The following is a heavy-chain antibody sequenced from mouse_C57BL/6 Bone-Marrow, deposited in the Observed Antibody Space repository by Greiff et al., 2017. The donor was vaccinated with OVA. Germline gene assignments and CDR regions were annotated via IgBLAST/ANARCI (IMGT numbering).Heavy chain of an antibody. Sequence: EVKLQESGGGLVKPGGSLKLSCAASGFTFSSYAMSWVRQTPEKRLEWVATISDGGSYTYYPDNVKGRFTISRDNAKNNLYLQMSHLKSEDTAMYYCASLSTINYWGQGTTLTVSS. CDR2: ISDGGSYT. D-gene: IGHD2-1*01. V-gene: IGHV5-4*03. CDR3: ASLSTINY. CDR1: GFTFSSYA. J-gene: IGHJ2*01.